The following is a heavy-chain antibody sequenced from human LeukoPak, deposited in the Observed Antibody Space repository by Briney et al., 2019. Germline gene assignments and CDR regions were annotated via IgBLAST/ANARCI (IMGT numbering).Heavy chain of an antibody. D-gene: IGHD2/OR15-2a*01. CDR3: ASRSIVSSPYAIDF. J-gene: IGHJ4*02. CDR2: IYNSGST. CDR1: RGSVNSAEYY. V-gene: IGHV4-61*02. Sequence: PSQTLSLTCTVSRGSVNSAEYYWNWIRQPAGKGLEWIGRIYNSGSTNYNPSLQSRVSISVDTSKNQFSLILSSVTAADTAIYYCASRSIVSSPYAIDFWGPGTLVTVSS.